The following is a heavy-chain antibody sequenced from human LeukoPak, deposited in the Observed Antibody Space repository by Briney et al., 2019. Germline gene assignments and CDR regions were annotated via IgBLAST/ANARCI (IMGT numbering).Heavy chain of an antibody. V-gene: IGHV3-23*01. CDR2: ISGSGGST. CDR3: AKDGVEMATITPADY. Sequence: PGGSLRLSCAASGFTFSSYSMNWVRQAPGKGLEWVSAISGSGGSTYYADSVKGRFTISRDNSKNTLYLQMNSLRAEDTAVYYCAKDGVEMATITPADYWGQGTLVTVSS. CDR1: GFTFSSYS. J-gene: IGHJ4*02. D-gene: IGHD5-24*01.